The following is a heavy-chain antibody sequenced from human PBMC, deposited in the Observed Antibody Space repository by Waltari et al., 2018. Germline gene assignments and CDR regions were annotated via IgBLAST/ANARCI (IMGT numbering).Heavy chain of an antibody. V-gene: IGHV4-4*02. CDR3: ARGPRPYCSGGSCYSSWFDP. Sequence: GGLGESYKRGSTNQHPSLKSRVTMSVYKSKNQCSRKLSSVTAADTAVYYCARGPRPYCSGGSCYSSWFDPWGQGTLVTVSS. CDR2: SYKRGST. J-gene: IGHJ5*02. D-gene: IGHD2-15*01.